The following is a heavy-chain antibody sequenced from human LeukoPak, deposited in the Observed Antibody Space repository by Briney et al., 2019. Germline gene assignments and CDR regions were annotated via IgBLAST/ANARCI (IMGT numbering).Heavy chain of an antibody. CDR3: AKDGAVAGPYYFDY. CDR2: ISYDGSNK. J-gene: IGHJ4*02. V-gene: IGHV3-30*18. D-gene: IGHD6-19*01. CDR1: GFTFSSYG. Sequence: PGGSLRLSCAASGFTFSSYGMHWVRQAPGKGLEWVAVISYDGSNKYYADSVKGRFTISRDNSKNTLYLQMNSLRAEDTAVYYCAKDGAVAGPYYFDYWGQGTLVTVSS.